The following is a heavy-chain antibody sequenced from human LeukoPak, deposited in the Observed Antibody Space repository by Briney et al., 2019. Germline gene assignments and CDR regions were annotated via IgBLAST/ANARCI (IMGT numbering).Heavy chain of an antibody. CDR3: VRDSPRGVGYGDLDY. CDR2: IRASFTP. V-gene: IGHV3-23*01. CDR1: GFTFANYD. Sequence: PGGSLRVSCAASGFTFANYDMNWVRQAPGKGLEWVSVIRASFTPYYAESVKGRFTISRDNSKNTLYLQMESLRVEDTALYYCVRDSPRGVGYGDLDYWGQGALVTVSS. D-gene: IGHD4-17*01. J-gene: IGHJ4*02.